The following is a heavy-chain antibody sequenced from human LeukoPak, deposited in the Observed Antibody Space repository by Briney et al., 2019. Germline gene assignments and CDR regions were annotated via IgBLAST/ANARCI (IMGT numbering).Heavy chain of an antibody. CDR3: ARVWSSNHKGMDV. V-gene: IGHV3-7*03. Sequence: PGGSLRLSCAASGFTFSSYWMSWVRQAPGKGLEWVANIKQDGSEKYYVDSVKGRLTISRDNAKNSLYLQMNSLRAEDTAVYYCARVWSSNHKGMDVWGKGTTVTVSS. J-gene: IGHJ6*04. CDR1: GFTFSSYW. D-gene: IGHD6-13*01. CDR2: IKQDGSEK.